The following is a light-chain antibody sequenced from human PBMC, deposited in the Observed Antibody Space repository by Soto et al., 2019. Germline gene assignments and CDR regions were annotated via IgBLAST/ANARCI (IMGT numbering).Light chain of an antibody. Sequence: DIVTTQSPDSLAVSLGERATMNCKSSQRVLYSSSNKNYLAWYQQKPGQPPKLLIYWASTRESGVPDRFSGSGSGTDFTLTISSLQAEDVAVYYCQQYCSSPWTFGQGTKVEIK. CDR2: WAS. J-gene: IGKJ1*01. V-gene: IGKV4-1*01. CDR1: QRVLYSSSNKNY. CDR3: QQYCSSPWT.